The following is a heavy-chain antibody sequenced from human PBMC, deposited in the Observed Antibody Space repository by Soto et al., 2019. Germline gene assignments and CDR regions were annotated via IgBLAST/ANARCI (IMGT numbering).Heavy chain of an antibody. CDR3: AKEVGTAMTAITNWHFAL. CDR1: GFTFSACA. J-gene: IGHJ2*01. Sequence: QVQLVESGGGVVQPGRSQRLSCAASGFTFSACAMHWVRQSPGKGLEWVAVISSDGSNYYYEDSVKGRFTISRDNSKNTLYLQMDSLRTEDTAVYYCAKEVGTAMTAITNWHFALWGRGTLVTVSS. CDR2: ISSDGSNY. V-gene: IGHV3-30*18. D-gene: IGHD2-21*02.